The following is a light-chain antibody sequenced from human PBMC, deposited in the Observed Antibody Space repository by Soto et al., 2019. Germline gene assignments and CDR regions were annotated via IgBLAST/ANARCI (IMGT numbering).Light chain of an antibody. CDR1: SSDVGAYDY. CDR3: NSYTRSTKYV. CDR2: EVT. V-gene: IGLV2-14*01. Sequence: QSVLTQPASVSGSPGQSITVSCTGTSSDVGAYDYVSWYQHHPGKAPKLIIYEVTNRPSGVSNRFSGSKSGNTACLTISGLQAEDEADYYCNSYTRSTKYVFGTGTKVNVL. J-gene: IGLJ1*01.